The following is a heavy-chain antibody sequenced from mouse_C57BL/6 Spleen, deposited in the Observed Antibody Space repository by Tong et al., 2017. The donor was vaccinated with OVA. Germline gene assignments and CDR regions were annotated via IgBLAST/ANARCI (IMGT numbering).Heavy chain of an antibody. CDR1: GYSFTDYN. D-gene: IGHD3-2*02. V-gene: IGHV1-39*01. CDR3: TRQLRLGYYFDY. Sequence: EVQLQESGTELMKPGASVKLSCKASGYSFTDYNMNWVKQSNGKSLEWIGVINPNYGTTSYNQKFKGKATLTVDQSSSTAYLQLSSLTSEDTAVYYCTRQLRLGYYFDYWGQGTTLTVSS. CDR2: INPNYGTT. J-gene: IGHJ2*01.